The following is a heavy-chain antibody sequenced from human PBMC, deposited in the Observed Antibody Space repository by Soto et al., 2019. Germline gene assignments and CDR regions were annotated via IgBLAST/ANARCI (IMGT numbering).Heavy chain of an antibody. CDR1: GFTFSSYA. CDR2: ISYDGSNK. Sequence: GGSLSLSCAASGFTFSSYAMHWVRQAPGKGLEWVAVISYDGSNKYYADSVKGRFTISRDNSKNTLYLQMNSLRAEDTAVYYCARDLIITMIVVVITPYYYGMDVWGQGTTVTVSS. J-gene: IGHJ6*02. D-gene: IGHD3-22*01. CDR3: ARDLIITMIVVVITPYYYGMDV. V-gene: IGHV3-30*04.